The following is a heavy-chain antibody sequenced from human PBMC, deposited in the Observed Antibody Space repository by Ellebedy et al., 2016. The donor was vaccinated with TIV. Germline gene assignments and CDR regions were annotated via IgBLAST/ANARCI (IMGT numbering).Heavy chain of an antibody. D-gene: IGHD6-13*01. J-gene: IGHJ3*01. CDR2: ISYSGST. V-gene: IGHV4-59*01. CDR3: ARVVWQQPVSYAFDV. CDR1: GGSISPYY. Sequence: MPSETLSLTCTVSGGSISPYYWSWIRQPPGKGLEWIGYISYSGSTNYNSSLQSRVTISVDTSKIQFSLKLSSVTAADTAVYYCARVVWQQPVSYAFDVWGQGTTVTVSS.